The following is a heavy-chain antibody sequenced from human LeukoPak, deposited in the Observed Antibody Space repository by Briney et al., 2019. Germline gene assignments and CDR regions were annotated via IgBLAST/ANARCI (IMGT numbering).Heavy chain of an antibody. D-gene: IGHD4/OR15-4a*01. J-gene: IGHJ6*03. V-gene: IGHV4-4*07. CDR2: IYTSGNT. Sequence: PSETLSLTCTVSGASISSYSLSWFRQPAGKGLEWIGRIYTSGNTNYNPSLKSRVTMSLDTSKTQFSLRLSSVTAADTAVYCCARGLTTRFTYYYYYMDVWGKGTTVTVSS. CDR3: ARGLTTRFTYYYYYMDV. CDR1: GASISSYS.